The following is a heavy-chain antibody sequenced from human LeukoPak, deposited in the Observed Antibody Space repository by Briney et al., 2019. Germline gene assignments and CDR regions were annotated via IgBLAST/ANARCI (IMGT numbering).Heavy chain of an antibody. CDR2: IYTSGIT. CDR1: GGSISSYY. J-gene: IGHJ6*03. Sequence: SETLSLTCTVYGGSISSYYWSWIRQPAGQGLEWIGRIYTSGITNYNSSLKSRVTMSVDTSKNQFSLKLSSVTAADTAVYYCARDKGYYFYMDVWGKGTPVTVS. CDR3: ARDKGYYFYMDV. V-gene: IGHV4-4*07.